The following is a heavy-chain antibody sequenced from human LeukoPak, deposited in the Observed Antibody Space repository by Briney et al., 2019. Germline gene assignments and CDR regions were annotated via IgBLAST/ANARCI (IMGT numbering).Heavy chain of an antibody. D-gene: IGHD1-26*01. Sequence: SQTLSLTCAISGDSVSSNSAAWNWIRQSPSRGLEWLGRTYYRSKWYNDYAVSVKSRITINPDTSKNQFSLQLNSVTPEDTAVYYCARVSGRYPRVGKLFEPWGQGTLVTVSS. V-gene: IGHV6-1*01. CDR3: ARVSGRYPRVGKLFEP. CDR2: TYYRSKWYN. CDR1: GDSVSSNSAA. J-gene: IGHJ5*02.